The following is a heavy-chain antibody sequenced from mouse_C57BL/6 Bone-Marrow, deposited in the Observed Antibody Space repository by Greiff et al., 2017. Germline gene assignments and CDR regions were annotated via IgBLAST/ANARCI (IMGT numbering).Heavy chain of an antibody. V-gene: IGHV1-18*01. CDR2: INPNNGGT. CDR3: ALDLSGFAY. J-gene: IGHJ3*01. Sequence: VHVKQSGPELVKPGASVKIPCKASGYTFTDYNMDWVKQSHGKSLEWIGDINPNNGGTIYNQKFKGKAPLTVDKSSSTAYMELRSLTSEDTAVYYCALDLSGFAYWGQGTLVTVSA. CDR1: GYTFTDYN.